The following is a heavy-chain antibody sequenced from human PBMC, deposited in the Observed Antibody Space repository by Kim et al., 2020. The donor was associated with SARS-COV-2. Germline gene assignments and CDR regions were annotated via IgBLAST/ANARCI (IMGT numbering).Heavy chain of an antibody. CDR3: ARGEYDVYYFDY. J-gene: IGHJ4*02. Sequence: YADSVKGRFTMTRDNARNTLYLQMNSLRAEDTAVYYCARGEYDVYYFDYWGQGTPVTVSS. D-gene: IGHD3-16*01. V-gene: IGHV3-74*01.